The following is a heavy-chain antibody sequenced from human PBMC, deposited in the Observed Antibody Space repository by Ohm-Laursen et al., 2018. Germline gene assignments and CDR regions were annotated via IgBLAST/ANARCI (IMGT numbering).Heavy chain of an antibody. CDR3: ARGGGYSFDSWYYYGMDV. V-gene: IGHV3-13*01. CDR1: GFTFSTYD. Sequence: SLRLSCTASGFTFSTYDIHWVRQATGKGLEWVSTIGSAGDTYYPGSVKGRFTISRENAKNSLYLQMSSLRAGDTAVYYCARGGGYSFDSWYYYGMDVWGQGTTVTVSS. D-gene: IGHD5-18*01. CDR2: IGSAGDT. J-gene: IGHJ6*02.